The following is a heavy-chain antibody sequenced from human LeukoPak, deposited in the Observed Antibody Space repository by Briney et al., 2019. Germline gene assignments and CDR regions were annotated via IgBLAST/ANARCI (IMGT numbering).Heavy chain of an antibody. CDR2: ISWDSGSV. Sequence: GGSLRLSCAASGFTFDDHAMHWVRQAPGTGLEWVSGISWDSGSVGYADSVKGRFTISRDNAKNSLYLQMNSLRPEDTALYYCAKPRQGAGYYGLDVWGPGTTVTVSS. CDR3: AKPRQGAGYYGLDV. V-gene: IGHV3-9*01. D-gene: IGHD3-16*01. J-gene: IGHJ6*02. CDR1: GFTFDDHA.